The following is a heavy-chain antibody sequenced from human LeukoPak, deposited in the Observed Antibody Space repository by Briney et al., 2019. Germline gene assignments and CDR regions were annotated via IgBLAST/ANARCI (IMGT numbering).Heavy chain of an antibody. J-gene: IGHJ4*02. CDR1: GFTFSSYW. CDR3: ARDSAGTRAPLPDY. D-gene: IGHD1-1*01. CDR2: IKQDGSEK. Sequence: GGSPRLSCAASGFTFSSYWMSWVRQAPGKGLERVANIKQDGSEKYYVDSVKGRFTISRDNAKNSLYLQVNSLRAEDTAVYYCARDSAGTRAPLPDYWGQGTLVTVSS. V-gene: IGHV3-7*01.